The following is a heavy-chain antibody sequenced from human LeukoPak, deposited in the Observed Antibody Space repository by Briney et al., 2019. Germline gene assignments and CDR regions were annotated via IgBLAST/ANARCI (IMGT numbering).Heavy chain of an antibody. J-gene: IGHJ6*02. CDR1: GYTFTSYG. CDR2: ISAYNGNT. Sequence: GASVKVSCKASGYTFTSYGISWVRQAPGQGLEWMGWISAYNGNTNYAQKLQGRVTMTTDTSTSTAYMELRSLRSDDTAVYYCAGEWETMTTVTLNYYYYYGMDVWGQGTTVTVSS. V-gene: IGHV1-18*01. D-gene: IGHD4-11*01. CDR3: AGEWETMTTVTLNYYYYYGMDV.